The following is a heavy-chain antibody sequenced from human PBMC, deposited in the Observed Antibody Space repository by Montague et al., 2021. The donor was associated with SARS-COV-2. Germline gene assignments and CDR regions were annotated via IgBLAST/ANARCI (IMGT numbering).Heavy chain of an antibody. D-gene: IGHD5-12*01. J-gene: IGHJ3*02. V-gene: IGHV4-39*02. Sequence: SETLSLTRTASGGSISSNNYYWDWIRQPPGKGLEWIGSIYDSGSTYYNPSLKSRVTISVDTSKNHFSLKLNSVTAADTAVYYCARRGRKLLPVATTIGGFDIWGQGTMVTVSS. CDR3: ARRGRKLLPVATTIGGFDI. CDR1: GGSISSNNYY. CDR2: IYDSGST.